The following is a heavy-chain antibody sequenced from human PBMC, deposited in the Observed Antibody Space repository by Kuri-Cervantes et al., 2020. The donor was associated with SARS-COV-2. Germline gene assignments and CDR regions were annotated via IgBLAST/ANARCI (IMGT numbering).Heavy chain of an antibody. J-gene: IGHJ4*02. V-gene: IGHV3-33*01. CDR2: IWYDGSNK. CDR1: GFTFSSYG. CDR3: ARGYCSSTSCPTDY. D-gene: IGHD2-2*01. Sequence: GGSLRLSCAASGFTFSSYGMHWVRQAPGKGLEWVAVIWYDGSNKYYADSVKGRFTISRDNSKNTLYLQMNSLRAEDTAVYYCARGYCSSTSCPTDYWGQGTLVTVSS.